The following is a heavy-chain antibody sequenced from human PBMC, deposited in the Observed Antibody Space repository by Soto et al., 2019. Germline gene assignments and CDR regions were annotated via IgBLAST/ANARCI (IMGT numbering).Heavy chain of an antibody. J-gene: IGHJ6*02. CDR3: AREDYHSYYGMDV. D-gene: IGHD3-3*01. CDR1: GYTFSDYY. Sequence: ASVKVSCKASGYTFSDYYMHWVRQAPGQGLEWMGVINPSGDRATYAQKLQGRVTMTRDTSTNTVYMDLSSLRSEDTAVYYCAREDYHSYYGMDVWGQGTTVTVSS. V-gene: IGHV1-46*01. CDR2: INPSGDRA.